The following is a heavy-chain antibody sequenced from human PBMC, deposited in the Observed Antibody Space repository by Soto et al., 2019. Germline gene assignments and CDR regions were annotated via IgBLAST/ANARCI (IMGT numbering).Heavy chain of an antibody. D-gene: IGHD3-10*01. J-gene: IGHJ5*02. Sequence: GGSLRLSCEASGFTFNNYAMSWVRQAPGKGLEWVSAITAGGGGTYYADSVKGRFSISRDNSINTMYLQITRLRAEDTAVYYCTKQGGDFENWFDPWGQGTLVTVSS. V-gene: IGHV3-23*01. CDR3: TKQGGDFENWFDP. CDR1: GFTFNNYA. CDR2: ITAGGGGT.